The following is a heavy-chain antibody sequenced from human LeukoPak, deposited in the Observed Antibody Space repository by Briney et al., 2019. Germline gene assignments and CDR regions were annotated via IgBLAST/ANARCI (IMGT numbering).Heavy chain of an antibody. J-gene: IGHJ3*02. CDR3: AGTGYRSGHDAFDI. V-gene: IGHV4-34*01. Sequence: SETLSLTCAVYGVSFSGYYWCWIRQPPGKGLEWIGEINHSGSTNYNPSLKCRVTISVDTSKNQFSLKLRPVTASDTAVYYCAGTGYRSGHDAFDIWGQGTMVTVSS. CDR1: GVSFSGYY. CDR2: INHSGST. D-gene: IGHD6-19*01.